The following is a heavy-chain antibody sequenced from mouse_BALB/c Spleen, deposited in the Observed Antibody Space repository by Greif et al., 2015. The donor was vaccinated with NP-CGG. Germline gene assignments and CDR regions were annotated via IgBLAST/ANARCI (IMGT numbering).Heavy chain of an antibody. CDR1: GFTFSDYY. D-gene: IGHD4-1*01. J-gene: IGHJ2*01. CDR2: ISDGGSYT. Sequence: EVMLVESGGGLVKPGGSLKLSCAASGFTFSDYYMYWVRQTPEKRLEWVATISDGGSYTYYPDSVKGRFTISRDNAKNNLYLQMSSLKSEDTAMYYCARELADYWGQGTTLTVSS. CDR3: ARELADY. V-gene: IGHV5-4*02.